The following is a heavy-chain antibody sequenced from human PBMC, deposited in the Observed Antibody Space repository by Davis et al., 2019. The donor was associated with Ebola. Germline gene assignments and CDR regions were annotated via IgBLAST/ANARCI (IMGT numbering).Heavy chain of an antibody. D-gene: IGHD1-26*01. J-gene: IGHJ6*02. CDR3: ARGSSGNYYHSYGLDV. CDR1: GDDISANNAA. CDR2: TYYRSKWYN. V-gene: IGHV6-1*01. Sequence: SETLSLTCAISGDDISANNAAWNWIRQSPSRGLEWLGRTYYRSKWYNDYALSVKSRIFINPDTSNNQVSLQLSSVTPDDTAVYFCARGSSGNYYHSYGLDVWGPGTTVTVSS.